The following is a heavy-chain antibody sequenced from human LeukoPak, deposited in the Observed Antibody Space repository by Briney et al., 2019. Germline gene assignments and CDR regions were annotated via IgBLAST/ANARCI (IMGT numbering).Heavy chain of an antibody. CDR1: GFTFSSSW. J-gene: IGHJ4*02. V-gene: IGHV3-7*04. CDR3: ARGRGLDY. CDR2: INQDGSEK. Sequence: QSGGFLRLSCAASGFTFSSSWMSWVRQGPGKGLEWVANINQDGSEKYYVDSVKGRFTISRDNARNSLYLQMNSLRAEDTSVYYCARGRGLDYWGQGTVVTVSS. D-gene: IGHD3-10*01.